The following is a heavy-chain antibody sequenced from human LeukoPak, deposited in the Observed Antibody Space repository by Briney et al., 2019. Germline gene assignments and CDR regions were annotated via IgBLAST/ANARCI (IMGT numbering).Heavy chain of an antibody. J-gene: IGHJ4*02. CDR3: ARSAGSGFHLDS. CDR1: GGSIGPYY. CDR2: SYTTGST. V-gene: IGHV4-4*07. Sequence: SGTLSLTCTISGGSIGPYYWSWLRQPAGKALEWIGRSYTTGSTNYNPSLKSRVTMSLDTSKNQFSLKPTSATAADTAVYYCARSAGSGFHLDSWGQGTLVTVSS.